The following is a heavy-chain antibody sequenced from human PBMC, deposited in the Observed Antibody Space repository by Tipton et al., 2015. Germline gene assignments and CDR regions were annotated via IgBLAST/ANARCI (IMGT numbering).Heavy chain of an antibody. Sequence: TLSLTCIVSGGSVSSGSYYWSWIRQPPGKGLEWIGYIYYSGSINYNPSLKSRVTISVDTSKNQFSLKLSSVTAADTAVYYCARVGSSTSWYPFDYWGQGTLVTVSS. V-gene: IGHV4-61*01. D-gene: IGHD6-13*01. CDR2: IYYSGSI. CDR3: ARVGSSTSWYPFDY. CDR1: GGSVSSGSYY. J-gene: IGHJ4*02.